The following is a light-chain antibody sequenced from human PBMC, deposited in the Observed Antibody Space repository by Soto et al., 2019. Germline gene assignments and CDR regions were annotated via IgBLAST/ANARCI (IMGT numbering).Light chain of an antibody. Sequence: EIVLTQSPGTLSFSPGEGATLSCRASQSVSTTSLAWYQQRPGQAPRLLIYGASNRATGIPDRFSGSGSGADFTLTISRLEPEDFAVYYCQHVDGTPPWTFGQGTKVDIK. V-gene: IGKV3-20*01. J-gene: IGKJ1*01. CDR3: QHVDGTPPWT. CDR2: GAS. CDR1: QSVSTTS.